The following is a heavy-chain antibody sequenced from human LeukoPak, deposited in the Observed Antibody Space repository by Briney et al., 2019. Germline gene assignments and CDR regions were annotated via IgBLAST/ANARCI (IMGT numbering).Heavy chain of an antibody. CDR3: ASSSSGWEQRAPFDY. J-gene: IGHJ4*02. CDR2: INPSSGST. Sequence: ASVKVSCKASGYTFNSYYMRWVRQAPGQGLEWMGIINPSSGSTSYAQNFQGRVTMTRDTSTSTVYMELSSLRSEDTAVYYCASSSSGWEQRAPFDYWGQGTQVTVS. D-gene: IGHD6-19*01. CDR1: GYTFNSYY. V-gene: IGHV1-46*02.